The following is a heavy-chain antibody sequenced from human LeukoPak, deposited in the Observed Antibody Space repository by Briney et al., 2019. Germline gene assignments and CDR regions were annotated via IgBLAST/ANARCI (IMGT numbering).Heavy chain of an antibody. CDR1: GYTFTGYY. D-gene: IGHD3-22*01. J-gene: IGHJ5*02. Sequence: GASVKVSCKASGYTFTGYYMHWVRQAPGQGLEWMGWINPNSGGTNYAQKFQGRVTMTRDTSISTAYMELSRLRSDDTAVYYCARDVGDSSSLDFVSPVFDPWGQGTLVTVSS. V-gene: IGHV1-2*02. CDR3: ARDVGDSSSLDFVSPVFDP. CDR2: INPNSGGT.